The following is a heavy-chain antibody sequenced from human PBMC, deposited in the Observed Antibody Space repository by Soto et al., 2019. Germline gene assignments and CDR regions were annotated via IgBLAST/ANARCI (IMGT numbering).Heavy chain of an antibody. V-gene: IGHV4-39*01. J-gene: IGHJ3*02. CDR3: ARQGRYLSAFDI. CDR1: GGSISSSSYY. Sequence: SETLSLTCTVSGGSISSSSYYWGWIRQPPGKGLEWIGSIYYSGSTYYNPSLKSRVTISVDTSKNQFSLKLSSVTAADTAVYYCARQGRYLSAFDIWGQGTMVTVSS. D-gene: IGHD1-20*01. CDR2: IYYSGST.